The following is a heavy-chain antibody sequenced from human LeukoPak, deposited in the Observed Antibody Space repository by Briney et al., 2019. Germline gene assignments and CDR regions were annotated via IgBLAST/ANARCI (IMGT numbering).Heavy chain of an antibody. CDR3: VRSLDY. V-gene: IGHV3-23*01. CDR2: IAGSDGFT. J-gene: IGHJ4*02. Sequence: GGSLRLSCAASGFTFSSYAMSWVRQAPGKGLEWVSVIAGSDGFTQYADSVKGRFTISRDNSKNTVYLQMNRLRVEDTALYYCVRSLDYWGQGTLVTVSS. CDR1: GFTFSSYA.